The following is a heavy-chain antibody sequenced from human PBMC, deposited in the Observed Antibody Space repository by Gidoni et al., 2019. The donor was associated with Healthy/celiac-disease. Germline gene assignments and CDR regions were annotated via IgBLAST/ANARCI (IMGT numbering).Heavy chain of an antibody. CDR3: ARGSDSLNYYDFWSGYYAWFDP. D-gene: IGHD3-3*01. Sequence: WLNPNSGGTNYAQKFQGRVTMTRDTSISTAYMELSRLRSDDTAVYYCARGSDSLNYYDFWSGYYAWFDPWGQGTLVTVSS. V-gene: IGHV1-2*02. CDR2: LNPNSGGT. J-gene: IGHJ5*02.